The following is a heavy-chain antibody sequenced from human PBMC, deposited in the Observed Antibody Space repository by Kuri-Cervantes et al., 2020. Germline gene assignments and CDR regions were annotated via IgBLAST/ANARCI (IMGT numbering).Heavy chain of an antibody. CDR3: AKAPKDASAFDI. Sequence: GGSLRLSCAASGFTFSDYYMSWIRQAPGKGLERVLGISWNSGSIGYADSVKGRFTISRDNAKNSLYLQMNSLRAEDTALYYCAKAPKDASAFDIWGQGTMVTVSS. CDR1: GFTFSDYY. CDR2: ISWNSGSI. V-gene: IGHV3-9*01. J-gene: IGHJ3*02.